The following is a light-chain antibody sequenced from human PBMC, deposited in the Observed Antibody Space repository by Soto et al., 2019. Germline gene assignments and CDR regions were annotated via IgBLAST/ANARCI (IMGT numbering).Light chain of an antibody. J-gene: IGKJ1*01. CDR3: QQYGGSRWT. Sequence: EIVLTQSPGTLSLSPGERATLSCRASQSVSSTYLAWYQQKPGQAPRLLIYGASNRASGTPDRFSGSGSGTDFTLTISRLEPEDFSVYYCQQYGGSRWTFGQGTRV. CDR1: QSVSSTY. V-gene: IGKV3-20*01. CDR2: GAS.